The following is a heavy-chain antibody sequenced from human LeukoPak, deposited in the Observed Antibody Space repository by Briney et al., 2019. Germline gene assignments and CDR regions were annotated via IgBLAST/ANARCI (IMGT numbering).Heavy chain of an antibody. J-gene: IGHJ4*02. CDR3: ARTSSSGLVGGYYFDY. V-gene: IGHV4-34*01. D-gene: IGHD6-19*01. CDR2: IHHSGST. CDR1: GGSFGGYY. Sequence: TSETLSLTCAVYGGSFGGYYWGWIRQPPGKGLQWIGSIHHSGSTYYNPSLKSRVTISVDTSKNQFSLKLSSVTAADTAVYYCARTSSSGLVGGYYFDYWGQGTLVTVSS.